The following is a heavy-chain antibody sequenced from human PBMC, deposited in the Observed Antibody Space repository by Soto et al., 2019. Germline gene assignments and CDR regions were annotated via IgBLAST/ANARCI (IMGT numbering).Heavy chain of an antibody. CDR3: ARSGDYYGSYLDP. J-gene: IGHJ5*02. CDR2: INHSGNT. V-gene: IGHV4-38-2*01. D-gene: IGHD3-10*01. Sequence: SETLSLTCGVSGYSISTGYYWGWSRQPPGKGLEWIGSINHSGNTYYNPSLRSRVTISVDTSKNQVSLKVSSVTAADAAVYYCARSGDYYGSYLDPWGQGTLVTVSS. CDR1: GYSISTGYY.